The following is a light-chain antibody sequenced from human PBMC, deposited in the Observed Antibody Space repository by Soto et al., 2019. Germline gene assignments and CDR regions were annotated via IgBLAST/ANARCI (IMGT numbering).Light chain of an antibody. V-gene: IGKV3-20*01. J-gene: IGKJ1*01. Sequence: LLTMSTDTLSLSPGERATLSCRASQSVSSSYLAWYQQKPGQAPRLLIYGASSRATGIPDRFSGSGSGTDFTLTISRLEPEDFAVYYCQQYGSSGTFGQGANVDIK. CDR3: QQYGSSGT. CDR2: GAS. CDR1: QSVSSSY.